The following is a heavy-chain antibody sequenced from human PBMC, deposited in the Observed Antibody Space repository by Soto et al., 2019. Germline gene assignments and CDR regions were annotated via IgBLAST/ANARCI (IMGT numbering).Heavy chain of an antibody. CDR2: IYSGGST. CDR1: GFTVSSNY. D-gene: IGHD3-10*01. Sequence: PGGSLRLSCAASGFTVSSNYMSWVRQAPGKGLEWVSVIYSGGSTYYADSVKGRFTISRDNSKNTLYLQMNSLRAEDTAVYYCGSTYYHPSLNSRVTISVDTSKNQFSLKLSSVTAADTAVYYCASEGDSSYGSGCYYMNMRQPNAIDFRCQATMVTGSS. V-gene: IGHV3-53*01. CDR3: GSTYYHPSLNSRVTISVDTSKNQFSLKLSSVTAADTAVYYCASEGDSSYGSGCYYMNMRQPNAIDF. J-gene: IGHJ6*02.